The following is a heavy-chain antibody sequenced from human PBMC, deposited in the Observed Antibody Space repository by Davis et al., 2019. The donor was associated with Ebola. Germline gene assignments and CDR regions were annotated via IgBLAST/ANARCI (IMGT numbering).Heavy chain of an antibody. D-gene: IGHD3-10*01. CDR3: ARDRGIILLPSALTRWGFDP. J-gene: IGHJ5*02. V-gene: IGHV1-69*08. CDR1: GGTFSNYT. CDR2: VIPILGTA. Sequence: SVKVSCKASGGTFSNYTFHWVRQAPGQGLEWMGRVIPILGTADYAQRFQGRVTITADTSTHTAYMELSRLRSDDTAVYYCARDRGIILLPSALTRWGFDPWGQGTLVTVSP.